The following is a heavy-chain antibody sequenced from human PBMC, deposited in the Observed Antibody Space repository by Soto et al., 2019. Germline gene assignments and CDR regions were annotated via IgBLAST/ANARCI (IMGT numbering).Heavy chain of an antibody. CDR2: IFYSGST. J-gene: IGHJ4*02. D-gene: IGHD2-21*01. CDR3: VRLSNSGHCYYFDS. CDR1: GGPISSSAYY. V-gene: IGHV4-39*01. Sequence: PSETLSLTCSVSGGPISSSAYYWGWVRQPPGKGLEWVGNIFYSGSTYYNPSLKSRVTISVDTSKMQFSLKLSFVTAADTAVFYCVRLSNSGHCYYFDSWGQGMLVTVSS.